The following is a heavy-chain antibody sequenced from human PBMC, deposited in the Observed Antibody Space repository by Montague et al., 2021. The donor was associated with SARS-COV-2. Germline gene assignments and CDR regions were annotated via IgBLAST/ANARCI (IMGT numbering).Heavy chain of an antibody. CDR2: IHHTGST. CDR1: GGSFSGYH. Sequence: SETLSLTCAVYGGSFSGYHWSWIRQPPGKGLEWIGQIHHTGSTIYKPSLKSRVTISEDTSKNQFSLKMTSVTAADTAVYYCARGGHQLRFGLDVWGQGTTVTVSS. J-gene: IGHJ6*02. CDR3: ARGGHQLRFGLDV. D-gene: IGHD3-16*01. V-gene: IGHV4-34*01.